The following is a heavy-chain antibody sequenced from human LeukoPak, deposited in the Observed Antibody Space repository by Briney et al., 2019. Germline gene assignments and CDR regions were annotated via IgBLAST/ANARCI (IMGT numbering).Heavy chain of an antibody. V-gene: IGHV4-39*02. D-gene: IGHD3-10*01. CDR2: ISYSGTT. CDR1: GFTFSSYE. J-gene: IGHJ4*02. CDR3: AANSADENTLGSSYKV. Sequence: GSLRLSCAASGFTFSSYEMNWVRQSPGKGLEWIATISYSGTTYYNPSLKSRVTISVDTSKNHFSLRLSSVSAADTAVYYCAANSADENTLGSSYKVWGQGTLVTVSS.